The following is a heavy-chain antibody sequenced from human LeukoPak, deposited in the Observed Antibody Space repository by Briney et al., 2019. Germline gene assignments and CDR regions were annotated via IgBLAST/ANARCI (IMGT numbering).Heavy chain of an antibody. Sequence: SETLSLTCTVSGGSVSSDLYYWSWIRQPPGKGLEWIGYVYYSGSTNYSPSLKSRVTISVDTSKNQFSLKLSSVTAADTAVYYCARLYSSSLGRVFDYWGQGTLVTVSS. CDR1: GGSVSSDLYY. V-gene: IGHV4-61*01. CDR3: ARLYSSSLGRVFDY. CDR2: VYYSGST. J-gene: IGHJ4*02. D-gene: IGHD6-13*01.